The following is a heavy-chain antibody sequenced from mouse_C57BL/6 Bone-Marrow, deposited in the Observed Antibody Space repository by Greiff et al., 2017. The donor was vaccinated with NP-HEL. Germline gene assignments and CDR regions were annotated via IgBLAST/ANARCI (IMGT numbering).Heavy chain of an antibody. CDR3: ARGGAYYYGSSTGYFDV. V-gene: IGHV1-82*01. CDR2: IYPGDGDT. Sequence: QVHVKQSGPELVKPGASVKISCKASGYAFSSSWMNWVKQRPGKGLEWIGRIYPGDGDTNYNGKFKGKATLTADKSSSTAYMQLSSLTSEDSAVYFCARGGAYYYGSSTGYFDVWGTGTTVTVSS. J-gene: IGHJ1*03. D-gene: IGHD1-1*01. CDR1: GYAFSSSW.